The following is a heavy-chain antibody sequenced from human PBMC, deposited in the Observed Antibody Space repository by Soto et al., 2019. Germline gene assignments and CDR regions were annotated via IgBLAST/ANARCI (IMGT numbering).Heavy chain of an antibody. D-gene: IGHD5-18*01. CDR2: IDPSDSYT. CDR1: GYKFTSNW. Sequence: GESLKISCQASGYKFTSNWLSWVRQVPGKGLEWVGRIDPSDSYTKYSPSFQGRVTITTDKSISTVYLQWDSLQASDTAMYYCARQAPRGYPYAKYYFEYWGQGTLVTVSS. J-gene: IGHJ4*02. CDR3: ARQAPRGYPYAKYYFEY. V-gene: IGHV5-10-1*01.